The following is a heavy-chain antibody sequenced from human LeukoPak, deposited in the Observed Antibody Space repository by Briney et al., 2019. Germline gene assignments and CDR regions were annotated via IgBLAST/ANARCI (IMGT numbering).Heavy chain of an antibody. CDR2: INHSGST. V-gene: IGHV4-34*01. Sequence: SETLSLTCAVSGGSISSGGYYWSWIRQPPGKGLEWIGEINHSGSTNYNPSLKSRVTISADTSKNQFSLKLSSVTAADTAVYYCARGGGRLRLRSGGYWGQGTLVTVSS. D-gene: IGHD5-12*01. CDR1: GGSISSGGYY. J-gene: IGHJ4*02. CDR3: ARGGGRLRLRSGGY.